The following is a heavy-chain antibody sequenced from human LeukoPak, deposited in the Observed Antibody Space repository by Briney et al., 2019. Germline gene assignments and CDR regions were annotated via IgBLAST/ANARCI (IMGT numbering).Heavy chain of an antibody. CDR1: GGSFSGYY. CDR3: ARNYYDSSGYAQEYFQH. CDR2: INHSGST. J-gene: IGHJ1*01. Sequence: SETLSLTCAVYGGSFSGYYWSWIRQPPGKGLEWIGEINHSGSTNYNPSLKSRVTISVDTSKNQFSLKLSSVTAADTAVYYCARNYYDSSGYAQEYFQHWGQGTLVTVSS. D-gene: IGHD3-22*01. V-gene: IGHV4-34*01.